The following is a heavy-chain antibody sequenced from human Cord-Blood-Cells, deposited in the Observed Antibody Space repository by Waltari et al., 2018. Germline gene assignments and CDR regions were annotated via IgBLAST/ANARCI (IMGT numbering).Heavy chain of an antibody. Sequence: QVQLVQSGAEVKKPGDSVTVSCRASGYTFTGYYMHWVRQAPGQGLEWMGWINPNSGGTNYAQKFQGRVTMTRDTSISTAYMELSRLRSDDTAVYYCARVSRSGNYDILTGNLDYWGQGTLVTVSS. CDR2: INPNSGGT. CDR3: ARVSRSGNYDILTGNLDY. V-gene: IGHV1-2*02. J-gene: IGHJ4*02. D-gene: IGHD3-9*01. CDR1: GYTFTGYY.